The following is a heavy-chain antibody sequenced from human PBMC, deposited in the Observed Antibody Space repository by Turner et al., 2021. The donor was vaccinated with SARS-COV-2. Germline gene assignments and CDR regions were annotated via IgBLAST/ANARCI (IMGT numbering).Heavy chain of an antibody. J-gene: IGHJ4*02. CDR3: ARDYGDFYFDY. D-gene: IGHD4-17*01. Sequence: EVQLVGTGGGLIQPGGSLRLSCAASGFIVSSNYMSWVRQAPGKGLEWVSVIYSGGSTYYADSVKGRFTISRDNSKNTLYLQMNSLRAEDTAVYYCARDYGDFYFDYWGQGTLVTVSS. V-gene: IGHV3-53*02. CDR2: IYSGGST. CDR1: GFIVSSNY.